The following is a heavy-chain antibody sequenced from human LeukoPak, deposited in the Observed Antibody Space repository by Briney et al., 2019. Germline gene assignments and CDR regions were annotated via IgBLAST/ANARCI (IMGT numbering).Heavy chain of an antibody. CDR2: ITYSGDNT. Sequence: PGGSLRLSCAASGFTVGSHAMTCVRQAPRKGLEWVSGITYSGDNTYYAGSVKGPFTISRDTSTNTLCLQIDSLTAKDTAVYYCAKDKLPTAMFSYVYWGQGTLVIVSS. CDR3: AKDKLPTAMFSYVY. J-gene: IGHJ4*02. CDR1: GFTVGSHA. V-gene: IGHV3-23*01. D-gene: IGHD2-2*01.